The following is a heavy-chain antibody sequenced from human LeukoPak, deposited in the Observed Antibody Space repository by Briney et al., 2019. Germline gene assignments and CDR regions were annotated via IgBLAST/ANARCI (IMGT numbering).Heavy chain of an antibody. CDR1: GGSIRSNTNFWGWNSSNY. CDR2: IHSTGTT. Sequence: SSETLSLTCTVSGGSIRSNTNFWGWNSSNYWGWIRQPPGKGLEWIGSIHSTGTTYYNPSLQSRLTISVDASNNQFSLKMTSVTATDTALYYCARQRDTASVGAFDIWGQGTMVTVSS. D-gene: IGHD5-18*01. CDR3: ARQRDTASVGAFDI. V-gene: IGHV4-39*01. J-gene: IGHJ3*02.